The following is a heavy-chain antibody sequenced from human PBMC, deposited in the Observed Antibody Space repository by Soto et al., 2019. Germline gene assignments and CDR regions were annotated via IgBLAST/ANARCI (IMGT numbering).Heavy chain of an antibody. D-gene: IGHD2-15*01. CDR1: NGSITSGDYF. V-gene: IGHV4-39*01. Sequence: SETLSLTCTVSNGSITSGDYFWGWIRQPPGKGLEFIGSIHSSGGTYYSPSLKSRVSISIDKSKNQFSLKVTSVTAGDTAVYFCASVVVGATRQTGSDHWGQGTLVTVSS. J-gene: IGHJ4*02. CDR2: IHSSGGT. CDR3: ASVVVGATRQTGSDH.